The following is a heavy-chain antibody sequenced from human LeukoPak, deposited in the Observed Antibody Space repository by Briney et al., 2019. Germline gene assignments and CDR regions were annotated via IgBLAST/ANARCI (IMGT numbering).Heavy chain of an antibody. CDR1: GGSISSGGYS. V-gene: IGHV4-30-2*01. CDR3: ARARLVGGTPFDY. Sequence: SETRSLTCAVSGGSISSGGYSWSWIRQPPGKGLEWIGYIYHSGSTYYNPSLKSRVTISVDRSKNQFSLKLSSVTAADTAVYYCARARLVGGTPFDYWGQGTLVTVSS. CDR2: IYHSGST. J-gene: IGHJ4*02. D-gene: IGHD6-19*01.